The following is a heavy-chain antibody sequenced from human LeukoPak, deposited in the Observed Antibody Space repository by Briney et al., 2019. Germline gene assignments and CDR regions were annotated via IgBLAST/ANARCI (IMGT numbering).Heavy chain of an antibody. Sequence: GASVKVSCKASGYTFTSYGISWVRQAPGQGLEWMGWISAYNGNTNYAQKLQGRVTMTTDTSTSTAYMELRSLRSDDTAVYYCARYXILTGYYGMDVWGQGTTVTVSS. CDR3: ARYXILTGYYGMDV. D-gene: IGHD3-9*01. V-gene: IGHV1-18*01. J-gene: IGHJ6*02. CDR1: GYTFTSYG. CDR2: ISAYNGNT.